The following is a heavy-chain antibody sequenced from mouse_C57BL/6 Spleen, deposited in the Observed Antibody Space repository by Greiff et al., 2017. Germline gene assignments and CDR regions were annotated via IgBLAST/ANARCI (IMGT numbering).Heavy chain of an antibody. CDR1: GFTFSSYG. D-gene: IGHD2-5*01. V-gene: IGHV5-6*02. J-gene: IGHJ4*01. Sequence: EVMLVESGGDLVKPGGSLKFSCAASGFTFSSYGMSWVRQTPDKRLEWVATISSGGSYTYYPDSVKGRFTISRDNAKNTLYLQMSSLKSEDTAMYYCARGGAYYSNYDAMDYWGQGTSVTVSS. CDR3: ARGGAYYSNYDAMDY. CDR2: ISSGGSYT.